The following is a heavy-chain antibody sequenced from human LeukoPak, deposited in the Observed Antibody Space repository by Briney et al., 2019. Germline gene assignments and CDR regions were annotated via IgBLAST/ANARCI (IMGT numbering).Heavy chain of an antibody. CDR2: INPNSGGT. D-gene: IGHD2-2*01. J-gene: IGHJ4*02. Sequence: ASVKVSCKASGYTFTGYYMHWVRQAPGQGLEWMGWINPNSGGTNYAQKLQGRVTMTTDTSTSTAYMELRSLRSDDTAVYYCARAYCSSTSCYFDYWGQGTLVTVSS. CDR1: GYTFTGYY. CDR3: ARAYCSSTSCYFDY. V-gene: IGHV1-2*02.